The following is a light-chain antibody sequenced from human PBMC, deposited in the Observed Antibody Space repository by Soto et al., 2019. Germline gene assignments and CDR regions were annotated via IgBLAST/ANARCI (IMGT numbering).Light chain of an antibody. Sequence: QMTQSPSTLSASVGDRVTITCRASQSISSWLAWYQQKPGKAPKLLIYKASSLESGVPSRFSGSGSGTEFTLTISSLQPDDFATYYCQQYNSYSWTFGQGTKVEIK. CDR3: QQYNSYSWT. CDR1: QSISSW. V-gene: IGKV1-5*03. CDR2: KAS. J-gene: IGKJ1*01.